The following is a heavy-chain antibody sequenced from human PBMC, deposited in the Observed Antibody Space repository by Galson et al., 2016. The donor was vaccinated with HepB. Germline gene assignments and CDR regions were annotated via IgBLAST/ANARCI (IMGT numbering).Heavy chain of an antibody. CDR1: GVSISSSSSF. D-gene: IGHD3-10*01. V-gene: IGHV4-31*03. Sequence: TLSLTCSVSGVSISSSSSFWNWVRQCPGKGLEWIGFIHYRGTISYNPTLVSRVFISMDTSKNQFSLTLNDVTAADSAIYYCAREGATVGGLSMVRGRLVETSREAVGTDVWGQATSVAGS. CDR3: AREGATVGGLSMVRGRLVETSREAVGTDV. J-gene: IGHJ6*02. CDR2: IHYRGTI.